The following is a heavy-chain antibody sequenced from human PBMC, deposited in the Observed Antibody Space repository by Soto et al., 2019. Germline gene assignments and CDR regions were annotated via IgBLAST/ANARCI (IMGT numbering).Heavy chain of an antibody. CDR3: ARPLEQHQLGFGMDV. D-gene: IGHD6-13*01. Sequence: QVQLVQSGGGVVQPWGSLRLSCAASGFTFSSYGMHWVRQAPGKGLEWVAVIWYDGSKIYYADSVKGRFTISRDNSKSKLYLQMNSLRAEDTAVYYCARPLEQHQLGFGMDVWGQGSQVTVSS. V-gene: IGHV3-33*01. CDR2: IWYDGSKI. J-gene: IGHJ6*01. CDR1: GFTFSSYG.